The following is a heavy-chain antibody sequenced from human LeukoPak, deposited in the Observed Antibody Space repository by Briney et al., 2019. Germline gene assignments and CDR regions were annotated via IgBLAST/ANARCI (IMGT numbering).Heavy chain of an antibody. Sequence: GGSLRLSCAASGFTFSSYAMSWVRQAPGKGLEWVSGISGSGGSTYYADSVKDRFTISRDNSKNTLSLQVNSLRAEDTAVYYSAILTRRDGNNPFDYWGQGTLVTVSS. CDR2: ISGSGGST. D-gene: IGHD5-24*01. J-gene: IGHJ4*02. V-gene: IGHV3-23*01. CDR3: AILTRRDGNNPFDY. CDR1: GFTFSSYA.